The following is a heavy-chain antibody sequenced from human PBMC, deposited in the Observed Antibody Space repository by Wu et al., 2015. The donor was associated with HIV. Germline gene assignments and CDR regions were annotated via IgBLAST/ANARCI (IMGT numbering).Heavy chain of an antibody. D-gene: IGHD2-21*01. CDR1: GGTFSNYA. V-gene: IGHV1-69*01. CDR3: ARGSYCGRECYSYFDS. J-gene: IGHJ4*02. Sequence: QVQLVQSGAEVKKPGSTVRLSCKSSGGTFSNYAINWVRQAPGQGLEWMGGIIPMFGTANYAQKFQGSVSITSDEAANTAYLELSSLRSEDTAVYFCARGSYCGRECYSYFDSWGLGTLVTVTS. CDR2: IIPMFGTA.